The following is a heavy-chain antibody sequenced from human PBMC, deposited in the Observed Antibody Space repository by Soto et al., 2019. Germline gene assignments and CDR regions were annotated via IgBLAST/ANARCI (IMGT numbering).Heavy chain of an antibody. V-gene: IGHV3-30-3*01. CDR2: ISYDGSNK. D-gene: IGHD3-22*01. CDR3: ARSNYDSSGYYFDY. CDR1: GFTFSSYA. J-gene: IGHJ4*02. Sequence: GGSLRLSCAASGFTFSSYAMHWVRQAPGKGLEWVAVISYDGSNKYYADSVKGRFTISRDNSKNTLYLQMNSLRAEDTAVYYCARSNYDSSGYYFDYWGQGTLVTV.